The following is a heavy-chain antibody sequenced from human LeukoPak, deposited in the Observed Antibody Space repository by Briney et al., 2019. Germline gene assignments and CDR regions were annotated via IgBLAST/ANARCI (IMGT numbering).Heavy chain of an antibody. Sequence: ASVKVSCKASGYTFSSYGISWVRQAPGQGLEWMGWISAYNGNTYYAQNLQGRVTMTTDTSTSTAYMELRSLGSDDTAVYYCARDRAAGAIFGVVITTPDYWGQGTLVTVSS. J-gene: IGHJ4*02. V-gene: IGHV1-18*01. CDR3: ARDRAAGAIFGVVITTPDY. CDR1: GYTFSSYG. CDR2: ISAYNGNT. D-gene: IGHD3-3*01.